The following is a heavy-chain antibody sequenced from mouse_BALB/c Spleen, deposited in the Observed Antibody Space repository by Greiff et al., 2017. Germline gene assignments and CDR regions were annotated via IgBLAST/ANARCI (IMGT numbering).Heavy chain of an antibody. CDR3: ARKDYYDYAWFAY. CDR1: GFTFSSYA. Sequence: VQLKESGGGLVKPGGSLKLSCAASGFTFSSYAMSWVRQTPEKRLEWVATISSGGSYTYYPDSVKGRFTISRDNAKNTLYLQMSSLRSEDTAMYYCARKDYYDYAWFAYWGQGTLVTVSA. D-gene: IGHD2-4*01. J-gene: IGHJ3*01. CDR2: ISSGGSYT. V-gene: IGHV5-9-3*01.